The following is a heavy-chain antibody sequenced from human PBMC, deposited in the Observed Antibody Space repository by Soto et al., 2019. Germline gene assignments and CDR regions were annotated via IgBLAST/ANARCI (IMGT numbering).Heavy chain of an antibody. CDR3: ASHVHNQGYEYYFDS. J-gene: IGHJ4*02. CDR1: GGSISSNSYY. CDR2: IGYTGTI. V-gene: IGHV4-39*01. Sequence: QLQLQESGPGLVKPSETLSLTCTASGGSISSNSYYWGWIRQSPGKGLEWIGSIGYTGTIYYNPSLQSRVTMSVDTSENQISLRLSSMTAADTAVYHCASHVHNQGYEYYFDSWSQGTLVTVSS. D-gene: IGHD3-3*01.